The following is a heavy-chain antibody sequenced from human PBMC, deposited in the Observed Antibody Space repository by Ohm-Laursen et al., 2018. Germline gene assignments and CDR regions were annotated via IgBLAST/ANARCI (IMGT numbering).Heavy chain of an antibody. Sequence: GTLSLTCAVSGSSMSLDHYWGWIRRPPGKGLEWIGSMYHSGSIYYNPSLKSRVTISIDTSRNQFSLKLSSVTAADTAVYYCARVGYYYDSSGYYYEASAEYFQHWGQGTLVTVSS. D-gene: IGHD3-22*01. CDR1: GSSMSLDHY. J-gene: IGHJ1*01. CDR2: MYHSGSI. V-gene: IGHV4-38-2*01. CDR3: ARVGYYYDSSGYYYEASAEYFQH.